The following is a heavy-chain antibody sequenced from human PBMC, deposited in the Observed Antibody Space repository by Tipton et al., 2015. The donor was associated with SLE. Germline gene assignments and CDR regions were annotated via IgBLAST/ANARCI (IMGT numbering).Heavy chain of an antibody. V-gene: IGHV4-34*01. Sequence: TLSLTCTVSGGSFSGHYWWNWIRQSPEKGLEWIGEINHSGSTYYNPSLKSRVTISVDTSKNQFSLKLSSVTAADTAVYYCAEVGYDFWSGYTNAFDIWGQGTMVTVSS. CDR2: INHSGST. D-gene: IGHD3-3*01. CDR1: GGSFSGHY. J-gene: IGHJ3*02. CDR3: AEVGYDFWSGYTNAFDI.